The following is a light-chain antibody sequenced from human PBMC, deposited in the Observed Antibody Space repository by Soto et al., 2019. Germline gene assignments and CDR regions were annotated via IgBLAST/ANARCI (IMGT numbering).Light chain of an antibody. V-gene: IGKV1-27*01. CDR1: QGISNY. Sequence: DIQMTQSPSSLSASVGDRVTITCRASQGISNYLAWYQQKPGKVPKLLIYAASTLKSGVPSRFSGSGSGTDFTHTISSLQPEDVATYYCQKYNSAPLTFGGGTKVEIK. CDR2: AAS. CDR3: QKYNSAPLT. J-gene: IGKJ4*01.